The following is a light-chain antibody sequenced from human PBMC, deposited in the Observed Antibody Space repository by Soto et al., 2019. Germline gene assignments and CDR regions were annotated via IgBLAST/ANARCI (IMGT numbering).Light chain of an antibody. V-gene: IGLV2-14*01. CDR1: SSDVGGYNY. CDR2: EVS. CDR3: SSYTTSSAWV. Sequence: QSALTQPASVSGPPGQSITISCTGTSSDVGGYNYVSWYQQHPGKAPKLMIYEVSNRPSGVSNRFSGSKSGNTASLIISGLQAEDEADYYCSSYTTSSAWVSGGGTKVTVL. J-gene: IGLJ3*02.